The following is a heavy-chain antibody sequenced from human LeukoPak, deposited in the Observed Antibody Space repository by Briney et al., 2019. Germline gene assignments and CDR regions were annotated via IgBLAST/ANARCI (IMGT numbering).Heavy chain of an antibody. CDR3: ARGAGSHEYYFDY. CDR1: GGSISSYY. CDR2: IYYSGST. V-gene: IGHV4-59*01. D-gene: IGHD3-10*01. Sequence: PSETLSLTCTVSGGSISSYYWSWIRQTPGKGLEWIGYIYYSGSTNYNPSLKSRVTISVDTSKNQFSLKLSSVTAADTAVYYCARGAGSHEYYFDYWGQGSLVTVSS. J-gene: IGHJ4*02.